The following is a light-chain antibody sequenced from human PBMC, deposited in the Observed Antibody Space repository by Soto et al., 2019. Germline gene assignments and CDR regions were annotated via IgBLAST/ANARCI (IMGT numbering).Light chain of an antibody. CDR2: GAS. Sequence: EIVMTQSPATLSVCPGERATLSCRASQNVSSNLAWYQQKPGQAPRLLIYGASTRATGIPARFSGSGSGTEFTLTISSLQSEDFAVYYCQQYNNWPPLTFGGGTKVEIK. J-gene: IGKJ4*01. CDR3: QQYNNWPPLT. V-gene: IGKV3-15*01. CDR1: QNVSSN.